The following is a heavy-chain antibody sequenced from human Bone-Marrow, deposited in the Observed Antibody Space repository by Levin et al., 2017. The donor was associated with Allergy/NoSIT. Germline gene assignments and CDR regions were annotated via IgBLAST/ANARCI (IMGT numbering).Heavy chain of an antibody. CDR3: ARDLYYYGSGSYYKRALDY. Sequence: SQTLSLPCAISGDSVSSNSAAWNWIRQSPSRGLEWLGRTYYRSKWYNDYAVSVKSRITINPDTSKNQFSLQLNSVTPEDTAVYYCARDLYYYGSGSYYKRALDYWGQGTLVTVSS. J-gene: IGHJ4*02. CDR2: TYYRSKWYN. V-gene: IGHV6-1*01. CDR1: GDSVSSNSAA. D-gene: IGHD3-10*01.